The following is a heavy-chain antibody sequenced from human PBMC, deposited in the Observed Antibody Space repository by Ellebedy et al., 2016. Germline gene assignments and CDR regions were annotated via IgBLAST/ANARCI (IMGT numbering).Heavy chain of an antibody. CDR2: ISSSSTTI. CDR3: VRDRGLSDSFNL. CDR1: GFTFSDYP. D-gene: IGHD6-19*01. V-gene: IGHV3-48*04. Sequence: GGSLRLSCAASGFTFSDYPMNWVRQAPGKGLEWLSYISSSSTTIYFADSVRGRFTISRDNAKNSVFLQMNSLIAEDTALYYCVRDRGLSDSFNLWGQGTMVTVSA. J-gene: IGHJ3*01.